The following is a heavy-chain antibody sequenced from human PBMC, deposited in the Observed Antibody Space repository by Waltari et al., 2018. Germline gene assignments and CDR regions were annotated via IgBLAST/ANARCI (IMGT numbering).Heavy chain of an antibody. CDR3: AKSNFKYDFVLGT. CDR1: GFPLSDFP. D-gene: IGHD3-3*01. CDR2: IRKSDGTP. Sequence: EVHLLESGGGLVQPGEYLRLSCAASGFPLSDFPMTWVRQAPGKGLEWVSSIRKSDGTPFDADSSKGRFTISKDISRNTLFLQMNSLRAEDTAIYFCAKSNFKYDFVLGTWGQGALVTVSS. V-gene: IGHV3-23*01. J-gene: IGHJ5*02.